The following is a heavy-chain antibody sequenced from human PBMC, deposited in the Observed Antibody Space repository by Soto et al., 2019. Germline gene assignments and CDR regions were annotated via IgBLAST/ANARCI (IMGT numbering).Heavy chain of an antibody. J-gene: IGHJ6*02. CDR1: GFTFSSNY. CDR3: ARDRYYNYYYGMDV. D-gene: IGHD1-1*01. Sequence: EVQLVESRGGLVQPGGSLRLSCAAAGFTFSSNYMSWVRQAPGKGLEWVSVIYSGGSTYYADSVKGRFTISRDNSKNTLYLQMNSLRAEDTAVYYCARDRYYNYYYGMDVWGQGTTVTVSS. CDR2: IYSGGST. V-gene: IGHV3-66*01.